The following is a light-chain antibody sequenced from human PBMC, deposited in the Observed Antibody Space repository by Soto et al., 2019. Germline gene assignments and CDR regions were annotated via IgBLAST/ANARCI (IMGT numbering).Light chain of an antibody. J-gene: IGLJ1*01. CDR2: TNG. V-gene: IGLV1-40*01. CDR1: SSNIGAGYD. Sequence: QSVLTRPPSVSGAPGQRVTISCTGSSSNIGAGYDVHWYQHLPGTAPKLLVYTNGNRPSGVPDRFSGSKSGSSASLAITGLQADDEADYYCQSYDSSLRGLVFGGGTKVTVL. CDR3: QSYDSSLRGLV.